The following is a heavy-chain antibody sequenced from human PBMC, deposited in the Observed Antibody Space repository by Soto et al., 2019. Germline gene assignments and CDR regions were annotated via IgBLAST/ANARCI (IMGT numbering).Heavy chain of an antibody. CDR3: ARYCSGGSCYPYYYGMDF. Sequence: HVQLVESGGGVVQPGRSLRLSCAASGFTFSSYGMHWVRQAPGKGLEWVALTWYDGTKKYYADSVKGRFTISRDNSKNTLYLQMNSLRVEDTAVYYCARYCSGGSCYPYYYGMDFCGQGTTVTVSS. CDR1: GFTFSSYG. V-gene: IGHV3-33*01. CDR2: TWYDGTKK. D-gene: IGHD2-15*01. J-gene: IGHJ6*02.